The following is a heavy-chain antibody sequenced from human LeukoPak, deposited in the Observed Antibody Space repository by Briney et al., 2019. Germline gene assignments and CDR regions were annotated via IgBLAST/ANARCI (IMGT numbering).Heavy chain of an antibody. CDR2: IYYSGST. Sequence: PSETLSLTCTVSGGSISSSSYYWGWIRQRPGKGLEWIGSIYYSGSTYYNPSLKSRVTISVDTSKNQFSLKLSSVTPADTAVYYCARHLRTGEWEPGVDWFDPWGQGTLVTVSS. V-gene: IGHV4-39*01. D-gene: IGHD1-26*01. CDR1: GGSISSSSYY. CDR3: ARHLRTGEWEPGVDWFDP. J-gene: IGHJ5*02.